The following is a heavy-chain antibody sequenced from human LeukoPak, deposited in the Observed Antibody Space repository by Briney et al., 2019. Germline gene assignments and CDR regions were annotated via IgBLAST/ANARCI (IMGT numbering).Heavy chain of an antibody. D-gene: IGHD3-22*01. CDR3: AKDQSPYYYDSRGPRGDAFDI. Sequence: GRSLRLSCAASGFTFDDYAMHWVRQAPGKGLEWVSGISWNSGSIGYADSVKGRFTISRDNAKNSLYLQMNSLRAEDTALYYCAKDQSPYYYDSRGPRGDAFDIWGQGTMVTVSS. J-gene: IGHJ3*02. CDR1: GFTFDDYA. CDR2: ISWNSGSI. V-gene: IGHV3-9*01.